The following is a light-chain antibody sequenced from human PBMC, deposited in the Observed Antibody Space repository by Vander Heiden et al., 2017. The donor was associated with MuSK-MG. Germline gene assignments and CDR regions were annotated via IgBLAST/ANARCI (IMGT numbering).Light chain of an antibody. J-gene: IGKJ1*01. V-gene: IGKV1-NL1*01. CDR2: GAS. CDR3: QQYDSLPLT. CDR1: QGISNS. Sequence: DIQMTQSPSSLSAYVGDRVTITCRASQGISNSLVWYQQKPGKAPKLLLYGASRLESGVPSRYSGSGSGTDYTLTISSLQPEDIATYYCQQYDSLPLTFGQGTKVEIK.